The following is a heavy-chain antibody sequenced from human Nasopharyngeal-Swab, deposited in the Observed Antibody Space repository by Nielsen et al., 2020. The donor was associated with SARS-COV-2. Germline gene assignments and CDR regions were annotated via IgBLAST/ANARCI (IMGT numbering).Heavy chain of an antibody. D-gene: IGHD6-13*01. CDR1: GGTISSYY. CDR3: ARTAGYYYMDV. J-gene: IGHJ6*03. CDR2: IYYSGST. Sequence: GSLRLSCTVSGGTISSYYWSWIRQPPGKGLEWIGYIYYSGSTNYSPSLKSRVTISVDTSKNQFSLKLNSVAAADTAVYYCARTAGYYYMDVWGKGTTVTVSS. V-gene: IGHV4-59*01.